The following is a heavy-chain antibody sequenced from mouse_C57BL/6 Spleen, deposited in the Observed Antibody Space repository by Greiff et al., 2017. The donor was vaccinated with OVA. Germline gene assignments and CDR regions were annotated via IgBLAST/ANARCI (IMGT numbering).Heavy chain of an antibody. D-gene: IGHD1-1*01. CDR1: GFTFSSYA. CDR2: ISDGGSYT. J-gene: IGHJ1*03. CDR3: ARENSSYVDWYFDV. Sequence: EVKVVESGGGLVKPGGSLKLSCAASGFTFSSYAMSWVRQTPEKRLEWVATISDGGSYTYYPDNVKGRFTISRDNAKNNLYLQMSHLKSEDTAMYYCARENSSYVDWYFDVWGTGTTVTVSS. V-gene: IGHV5-4*01.